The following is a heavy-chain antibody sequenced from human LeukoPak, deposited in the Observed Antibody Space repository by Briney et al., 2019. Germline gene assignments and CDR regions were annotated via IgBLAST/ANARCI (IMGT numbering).Heavy chain of an antibody. V-gene: IGHV1-2*02. CDR1: GYTFTGYY. D-gene: IGHD2-21*02. Sequence: ASVKVSCKASGYTFTGYYMHWVRQAPGQGLEWMGWINPNSGGTNYAQKFQGRVTMTRDTSISTAYMELSRLRSDDTAVYYCARGGEYCGGDCSINWFDPWGQGTLVTVSS. CDR3: ARGGEYCGGDCSINWFDP. J-gene: IGHJ5*02. CDR2: INPNSGGT.